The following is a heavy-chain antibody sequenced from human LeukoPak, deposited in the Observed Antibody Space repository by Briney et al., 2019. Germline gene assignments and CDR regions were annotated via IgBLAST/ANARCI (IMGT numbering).Heavy chain of an antibody. CDR3: AKEDSGWYEGVYYFDY. J-gene: IGHJ4*02. D-gene: IGHD6-19*01. V-gene: IGHV3-30*18. Sequence: GGSLRLSCAASGFTFSSYGMHWFRQAPGKGLEWVAVISYDGSNKYYADSVKGRFTISRDNSKNTLYLQMNSLRAEDTAVYYCAKEDSGWYEGVYYFDYWGQGTLVTVSS. CDR1: GFTFSSYG. CDR2: ISYDGSNK.